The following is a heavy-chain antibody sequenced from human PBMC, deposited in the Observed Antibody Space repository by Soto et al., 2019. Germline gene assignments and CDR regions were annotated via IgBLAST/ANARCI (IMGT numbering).Heavy chain of an antibody. D-gene: IGHD3-10*01. V-gene: IGHV1-18*01. J-gene: IGHJ6*02. Sequence: QVQLVQSGAEVKRAGASVKVSCKASGYTFSSYGLSWVRQAPGQGLEWMGWISDYNGNTHYAQKFQGRVTMTTDTSTRTAYTESRRLRSDDTPVSFCSRAGYYSRSGTYSPPRYYAMDVWRQRTTVTVSS. CDR1: GYTFSSYG. CDR2: ISDYNGNT. CDR3: SRAGYYSRSGTYSPPRYYAMDV.